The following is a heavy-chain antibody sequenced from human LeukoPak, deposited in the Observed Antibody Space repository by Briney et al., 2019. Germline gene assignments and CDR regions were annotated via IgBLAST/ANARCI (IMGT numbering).Heavy chain of an antibody. Sequence: GGSLRLSCAASQFTFNTYAMTWVRQAPGRGLEWVSAISGSGGSIYYADSVRGRFTLSRDNAKNSLYLQMNSLRAEDTAVYYCARERGKVIVPAASDYRGQGTLVTVSS. V-gene: IGHV3-23*01. CDR2: ISGSGGSI. CDR3: ARERGKVIVPAASDY. J-gene: IGHJ4*02. CDR1: QFTFNTYA. D-gene: IGHD2-2*01.